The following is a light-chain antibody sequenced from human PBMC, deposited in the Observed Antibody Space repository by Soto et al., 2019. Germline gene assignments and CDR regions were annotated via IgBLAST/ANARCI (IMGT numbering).Light chain of an antibody. Sequence: QSVLTQPAFVSGSPGQSITISCTGTSSDVGGYNYVSWYQHPPGKAPKLMIYEGSKRPSGVSNRFSGSKSGNTASLTISGLQAEDEADYYCCSYAGSSTFEVFGGGTQLTVL. CDR1: SSDVGGYNY. V-gene: IGLV2-23*03. CDR2: EGS. J-gene: IGLJ2*01. CDR3: CSYAGSSTFEV.